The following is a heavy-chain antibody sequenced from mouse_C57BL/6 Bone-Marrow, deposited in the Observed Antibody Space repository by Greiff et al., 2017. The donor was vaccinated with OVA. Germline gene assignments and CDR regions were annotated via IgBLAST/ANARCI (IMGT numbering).Heavy chain of an antibody. CDR2: IDPETGGT. J-gene: IGHJ2*01. CDR1: CYTFTDYE. Sequence: VQLQQSGAELVRPGASVTLSCKASCYTFTDYEMHWVKQTPVHGLEWIGAIDPETGGTAYNQKFKGKAILTADKSSSTAYMELRSLTSEDSAVYYCTREDGNWGQGTTLTVSS. D-gene: IGHD2-1*01. V-gene: IGHV1-15*01. CDR3: TREDGN.